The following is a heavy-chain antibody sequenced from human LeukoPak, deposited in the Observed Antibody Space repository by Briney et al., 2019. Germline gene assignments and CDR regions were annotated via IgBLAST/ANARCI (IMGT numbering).Heavy chain of an antibody. V-gene: IGHV3-7*01. Sequence: PGGSLRLSCEASGFTFSSYWMSWVRQAPGKGLEWVANIRDDGGEIYYVDSVKGRFTISRDNAKSSLFLQMNSLRAEDAAVYYCARLTGTTGFDYWGQGTLVTVSS. D-gene: IGHD1-1*01. CDR3: ARLTGTTGFDY. CDR1: GFTFSSYW. CDR2: IRDDGGEI. J-gene: IGHJ4*02.